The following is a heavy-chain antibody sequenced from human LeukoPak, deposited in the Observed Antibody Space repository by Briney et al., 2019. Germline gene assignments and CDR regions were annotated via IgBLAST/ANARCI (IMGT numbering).Heavy chain of an antibody. Sequence: GGSLRLSCVASGFSFSIYTMTWFRQAPGKGLEWVSSISGSGEDTHFADSVKGRFTVSRDNSRNALFLQMDSLRVEDTAVYHCAKAKGGLWGQGTLVTVPS. V-gene: IGHV3-23*01. J-gene: IGHJ4*02. CDR1: GFSFSIYT. CDR3: AKAKGGL. D-gene: IGHD2-15*01. CDR2: ISGSGEDT.